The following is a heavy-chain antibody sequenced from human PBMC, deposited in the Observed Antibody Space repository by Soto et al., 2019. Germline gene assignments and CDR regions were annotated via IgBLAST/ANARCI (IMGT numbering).Heavy chain of an antibody. CDR3: ARYTAGYHLDY. J-gene: IGHJ4*02. V-gene: IGHV3-33*01. CDR1: GFTFSGHG. Sequence: QVQLVESGGGVVQPGRSLRLSCAASGFTFSGHGMHWVRQAPGKGLEWVAVIWYDGSKKYYADSVKDRFIISRDNSKKVLYLQTNSLRAEDTAIYYCARYTAGYHLDYWGQGTLVTVSS. D-gene: IGHD3-9*01. CDR2: IWYDGSKK.